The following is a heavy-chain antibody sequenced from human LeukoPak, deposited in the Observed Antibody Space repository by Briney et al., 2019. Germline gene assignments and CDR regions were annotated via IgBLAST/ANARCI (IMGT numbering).Heavy chain of an antibody. V-gene: IGHV4-4*07. Sequence: PSETLSLTCTVSGGSISNYYWSWIRQPPGKGLEWIGGINTSGSTNYNPSRKSRVTMSADTSKNQFSLQLSSVTATDTAVYYCARGRAVAEYWGQGILVTVSS. CDR1: GGSISNYY. D-gene: IGHD6-19*01. J-gene: IGHJ4*02. CDR3: ARGRAVAEY. CDR2: INTSGST.